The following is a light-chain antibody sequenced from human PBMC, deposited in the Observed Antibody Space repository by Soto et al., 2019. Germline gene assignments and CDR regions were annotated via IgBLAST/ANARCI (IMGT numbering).Light chain of an antibody. Sequence: QSVLTQPPSVSGAPGPRVTLSCTGSSSNIGAGYDVHWYQQLPGTAPKLLSNGNSKRPSGVPDRFSGSKSGTSASLAITGLQADDEADYYCQSYDSSLSGSVFGGGTKLTV. CDR2: GNS. CDR3: QSYDSSLSGSV. J-gene: IGLJ3*02. CDR1: SSNIGAGYD. V-gene: IGLV1-40*01.